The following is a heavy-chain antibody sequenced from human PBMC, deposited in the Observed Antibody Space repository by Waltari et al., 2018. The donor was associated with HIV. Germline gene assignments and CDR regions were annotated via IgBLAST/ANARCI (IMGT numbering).Heavy chain of an antibody. CDR1: GFTFSDYY. CDR2: ISGSGSNI. Sequence: QVQLVESGGGLIKPGGSLRLSCAASGFTFSDYYLSWVRQAPGKGLEGVSYISGSGSNIYYADSVKGRFTISRDNAKNSLFLQMNSLRAEDTAVYYCARGTWDSSGNFDYWGQGTLVTVSS. J-gene: IGHJ4*02. D-gene: IGHD6-19*01. V-gene: IGHV3-11*01. CDR3: ARGTWDSSGNFDY.